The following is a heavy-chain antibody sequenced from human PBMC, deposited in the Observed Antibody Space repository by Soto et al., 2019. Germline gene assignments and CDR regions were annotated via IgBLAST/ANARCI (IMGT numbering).Heavy chain of an antibody. V-gene: IGHV1-18*01. CDR3: ARDYLAAGRFDS. Sequence: ASVKVSCKASGYTFTNYGITWVRQAPGQGLEWMGWISGYNGNTNYAQKLQGRVTMTTDTSTSTAYMELRSLRSDDTAVYYCARDYLAAGRFDSWGQGTLVTVSS. J-gene: IGHJ4*02. D-gene: IGHD6-13*01. CDR1: GYTFTNYG. CDR2: ISGYNGNT.